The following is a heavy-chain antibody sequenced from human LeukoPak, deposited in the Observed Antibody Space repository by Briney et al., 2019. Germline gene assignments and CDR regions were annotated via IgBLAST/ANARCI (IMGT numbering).Heavy chain of an antibody. CDR3: ARDPYCSSTSCYRGAYNWFDP. Sequence: PSQTLSLTCTVSGGSISSGSYYWSWIRQPAGKGLEWIGRIYTSGSTNYNPSLKSRVTISVDTSKNQFSLKLSSVTAADTAVYYCARDPYCSSTSCYRGAYNWFDPWGQGTLVTVSS. D-gene: IGHD2-2*01. CDR1: GGSISSGSYY. J-gene: IGHJ5*02. V-gene: IGHV4-61*02. CDR2: IYTSGST.